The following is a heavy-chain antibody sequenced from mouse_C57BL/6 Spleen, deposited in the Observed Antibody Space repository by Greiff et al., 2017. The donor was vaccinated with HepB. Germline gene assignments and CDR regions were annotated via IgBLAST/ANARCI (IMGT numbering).Heavy chain of an antibody. D-gene: IGHD2-5*01. Sequence: VQLQQSGADLARPGASVKMSCKASGFTFTSYTMHWVNQRPGQGLEWIGYINPSSGYTKYNQKFKDKTTLTADKSSSTAYMQLSSLTSEDSAVYYCARKGDSNYPYAMDYWGQGTSVTVSS. J-gene: IGHJ4*01. CDR2: INPSSGYT. CDR3: ARKGDSNYPYAMDY. V-gene: IGHV1-4*01. CDR1: GFTFTSYT.